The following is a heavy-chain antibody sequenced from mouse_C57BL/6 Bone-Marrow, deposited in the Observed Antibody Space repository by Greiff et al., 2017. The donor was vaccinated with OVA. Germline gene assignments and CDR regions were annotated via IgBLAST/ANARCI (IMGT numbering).Heavy chain of an antibody. CDR3: AREIYDGYYPFAY. V-gene: IGHV1-4*01. D-gene: IGHD2-3*01. CDR1: GYTFTSYT. Sequence: QVQLKESGAELARPGASVKMSCKASGYTFTSYTMHWVKQRPGQGLEWIGYINPSSGYTKYNQKFNDKATLTADKSSSTAYMQLSSLTSEDSAFYYCAREIYDGYYPFAYWGQGTLVTVSA. CDR2: INPSSGYT. J-gene: IGHJ3*01.